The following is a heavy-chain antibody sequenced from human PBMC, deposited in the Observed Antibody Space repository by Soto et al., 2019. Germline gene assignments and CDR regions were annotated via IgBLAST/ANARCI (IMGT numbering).Heavy chain of an antibody. Sequence: SETLSLTCTVSGGTLSSYYWRLIRQPPGKGLECIWYIYYSGSTNYNPSLKSRVAISVDTPKNQFSLKLSSVTAADTAVYYCAREAWFGDQTYQFDFWGHRSLATVS. CDR3: AREAWFGDQTYQFDF. CDR2: IYYSGST. V-gene: IGHV4-59*13. CDR1: GGTLSSYY. J-gene: IGHJ4*01. D-gene: IGHD3-10*01.